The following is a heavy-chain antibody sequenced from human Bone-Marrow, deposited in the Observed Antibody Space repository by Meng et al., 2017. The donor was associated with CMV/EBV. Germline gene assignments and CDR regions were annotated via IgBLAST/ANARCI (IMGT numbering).Heavy chain of an antibody. CDR1: GGSVSSYY. D-gene: IGHD2-2*02. J-gene: IGHJ5*02. Sequence: SETLSLTCTVSGGSVSSYYWSWIRQPPGKGLEWIGYIYYSGSTNYNPSLKSRVTISVDTSKNQFSLKMSSVAAADTAFYYCAFHIVGIPTAIGDNWLDPWGQGTLVTVSS. CDR2: IYYSGST. V-gene: IGHV4-59*08. CDR3: AFHIVGIPTAIGDNWLDP.